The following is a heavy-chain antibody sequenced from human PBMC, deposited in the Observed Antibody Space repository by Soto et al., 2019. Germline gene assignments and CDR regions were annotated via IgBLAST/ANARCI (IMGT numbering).Heavy chain of an antibody. Sequence: QVQLQQWGAGLLKPSETLSLTCAVHGGSFSGYYWTWIRQPPGTGLEWIGEINHSGSTNYNPSLKSRVTISVDTSKNQFSLKLTAVSAADTAVYDCASDKITGLFDYWGQGTLVTVSS. D-gene: IGHD2-8*02. V-gene: IGHV4-34*01. CDR2: INHSGST. CDR3: ASDKITGLFDY. CDR1: GGSFSGYY. J-gene: IGHJ4*02.